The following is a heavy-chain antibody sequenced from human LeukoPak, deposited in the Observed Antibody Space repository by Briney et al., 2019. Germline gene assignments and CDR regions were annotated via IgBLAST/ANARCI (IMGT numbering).Heavy chain of an antibody. V-gene: IGHV3-53*01. CDR2: LCSGGST. D-gene: IGHD5-18*01. CDR1: GFTVSSNC. J-gene: IGHJ4*02. CDR3: ARKVGYGYALDY. Sequence: GESLKISCAASGFTVSSNCMTWVRQAPGMGLEWVSVLCSGGSTYYADSVKGRFTISTDNSKNTLYLQMNSLRAEDTAVYYCARKVGYGYALDYWGQGTLVTVSS.